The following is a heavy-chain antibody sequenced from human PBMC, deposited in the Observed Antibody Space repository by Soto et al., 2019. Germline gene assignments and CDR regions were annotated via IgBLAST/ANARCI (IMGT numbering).Heavy chain of an antibody. CDR2: IYTSGST. D-gene: IGHD3-22*01. CDR3: ARDRLSRYYDSSGYPNWFDP. V-gene: IGHV4-4*07. CDR1: GGSISSYY. Sequence: SETLSLTCTVSGGSISSYYWSWIQQPAGKGLEWIGRIYTSGSTNYNPSLKSRVTMSVDTSKNQFSLKLSSVTAADTAVYYCARDRLSRYYDSSGYPNWFDPWGQGTLVTVSS. J-gene: IGHJ5*02.